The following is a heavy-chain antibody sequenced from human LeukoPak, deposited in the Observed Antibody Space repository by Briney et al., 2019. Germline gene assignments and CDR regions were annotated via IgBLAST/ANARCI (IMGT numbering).Heavy chain of an antibody. CDR3: AKAIRGYSYGGYDY. CDR2: IRYDGSNK. CDR1: GFTFSSYG. J-gene: IGHJ4*02. D-gene: IGHD5-18*01. V-gene: IGHV3-30*02. Sequence: PGGSLRRSCAASGFTFSSYGMHWVRQAPGKGLEWVAFIRYDGSNKYYADSVKGRFTISRDNSKNTLYLQMNSLRAEVTAVYYCAKAIRGYSYGGYDYWGQGTLVTVSS.